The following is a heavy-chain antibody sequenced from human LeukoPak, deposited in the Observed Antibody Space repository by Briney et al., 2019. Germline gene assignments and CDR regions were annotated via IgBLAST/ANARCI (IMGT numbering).Heavy chain of an antibody. CDR3: ARRFGYCSSTSCSRRYFDL. Sequence: SETLSLTCAVYGGSFSGYYWSWIRQPPGKGLEWIGEINHSGSTNYNPSLKSRVTISVDTSKNQFSLKLSSVTAADTAVYYCARRFGYCSSTSCSRRYFDLWGRGTLVTVSS. V-gene: IGHV4-34*01. CDR2: INHSGST. J-gene: IGHJ2*01. CDR1: GGSFSGYY. D-gene: IGHD2-2*03.